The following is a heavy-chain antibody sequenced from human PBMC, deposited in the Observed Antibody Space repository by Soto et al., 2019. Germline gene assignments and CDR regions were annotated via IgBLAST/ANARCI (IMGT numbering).Heavy chain of an antibody. D-gene: IGHD3-22*01. V-gene: IGHV4-31*03. CDR2: IYYSGST. CDR1: GGSISSGGYY. Sequence: SETLSLTCTVSGGSISSGGYYWSWIRQHPGKGLEWIGYIYYSGSTYYNPSLKSRVTISVDTSKNQFSLKLSSVTAADTAVYYCARGKNYYDSSGHLIGGAFDIWGQGTMVTVSS. CDR3: ARGKNYYDSSGHLIGGAFDI. J-gene: IGHJ3*02.